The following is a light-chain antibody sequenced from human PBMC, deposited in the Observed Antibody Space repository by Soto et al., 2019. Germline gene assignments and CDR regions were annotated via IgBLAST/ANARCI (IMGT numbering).Light chain of an antibody. CDR2: AAF. Sequence: AIHLTQSPFSLSASMRHTVNLTRLASQGIRNDSCWYQQKPGKAPNLLIYAAFSLQSGVPSRFSGSGSGTDVTLTISSLQPDDFATYYCQQHNGYRWTFGQGTKVDIK. CDR1: QGIRND. J-gene: IGKJ1*01. CDR3: QQHNGYRWT. V-gene: IGKV1-6*01.